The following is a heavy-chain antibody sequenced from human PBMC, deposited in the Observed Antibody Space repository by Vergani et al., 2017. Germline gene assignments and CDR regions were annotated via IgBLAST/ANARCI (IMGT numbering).Heavy chain of an antibody. Sequence: QVQLVESGGGLVKPGGSLRLSCAASGFTFNEYYMSWIRQAPGKGLEWVAFIGSSGPYINYADSVKGRFIISRDNTNNSLFLQLRSLRAEDAAVYYCARDCTSGGCPDNYGMDVWGQGATVTVSS. J-gene: IGHJ6*02. CDR1: GFTFNEYY. D-gene: IGHD2-8*01. V-gene: IGHV3-11*06. CDR2: IGSSGPYI. CDR3: ARDCTSGGCPDNYGMDV.